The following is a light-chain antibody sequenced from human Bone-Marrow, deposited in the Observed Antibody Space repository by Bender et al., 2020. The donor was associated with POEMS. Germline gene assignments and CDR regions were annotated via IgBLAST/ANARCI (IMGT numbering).Light chain of an antibody. V-gene: IGLV1-36*01. CDR1: SSNIGNHG. CDR2: YDD. Sequence: QSVLTQPPSASGTPGQRVTISCSGSSSNIGNHGVNWYQQLPGEAPKLLIYYDDLLTPGVSDRFSASKSGTSASLAISELQSEDEALYYCSAWDDSLSGWVFVGGTKLTVL. J-gene: IGLJ3*02. CDR3: SAWDDSLSGWV.